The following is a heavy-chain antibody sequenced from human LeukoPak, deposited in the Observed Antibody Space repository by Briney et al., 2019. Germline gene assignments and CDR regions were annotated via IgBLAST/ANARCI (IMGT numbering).Heavy chain of an antibody. D-gene: IGHD3-10*01. CDR2: IYWDDDE. Sequence: SGPTLVKPTQTLTLTCNFSGFSLTTTGVGVTWIRQPPGKALEWLALIYWDDDERYSPSLRNRLTITKDTSKKQVVLRMTNVDPVDTDTYYCANTAATYSFGSGYFGYWGQGILVTVSS. J-gene: IGHJ4*02. V-gene: IGHV2-5*02. CDR1: GFSLTTTGVG. CDR3: ANTAATYSFGSGYFGY.